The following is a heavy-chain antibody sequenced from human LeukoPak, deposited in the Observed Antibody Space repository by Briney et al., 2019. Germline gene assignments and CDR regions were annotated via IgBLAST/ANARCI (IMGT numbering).Heavy chain of an antibody. CDR3: AAPGLYSSSWYGMDV. CDR2: IRAYNGNT. Sequence: ASVKLSCNASGYTFTSYGISWVRQAPGQGLEWMGWIRAYNGNTNYAQKLQGRVTMTTDTSTSTAYMELRSLRSDDTAVYYCAAPGLYSSSWYGMDVWGQGTTVTVSS. J-gene: IGHJ6*02. CDR1: GYTFTSYG. V-gene: IGHV1-18*01. D-gene: IGHD6-13*01.